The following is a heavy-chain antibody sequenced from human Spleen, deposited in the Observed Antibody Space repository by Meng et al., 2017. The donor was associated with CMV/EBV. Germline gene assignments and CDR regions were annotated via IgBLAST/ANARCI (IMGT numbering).Heavy chain of an antibody. J-gene: IGHJ3*02. CDR3: ARAFYYGSSGSDAFVI. D-gene: IGHD3-22*01. Sequence: GGSLRLSCAASGFTFSSYTMNWVRQAPGKGLEWVSYISSSSSTIYYAYSVKGRFTISRDNAKNSLYLHVSSLRAEDTALYSCARAFYYGSSGSDAFVIWGQGTMGTVSS. CDR1: GFTFSSYT. CDR2: ISSSSSTI. V-gene: IGHV3-48*04.